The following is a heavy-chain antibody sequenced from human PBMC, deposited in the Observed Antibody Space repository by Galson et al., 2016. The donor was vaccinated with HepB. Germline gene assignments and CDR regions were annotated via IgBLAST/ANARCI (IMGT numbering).Heavy chain of an antibody. CDR3: ASGYSSGWYYFDS. D-gene: IGHD6-19*01. CDR1: GGTFSSYA. Sequence: SVKVSCKASGGTFSSYAISWVRQAPGQGLEWMGGIIPIFGTANYARKFQGRVTITADASTSTAYIELSSLRSEDTAVFYCASGYSSGWYYFDSWVQGTLVTVSS. J-gene: IGHJ4*02. V-gene: IGHV1-69*13. CDR2: IIPIFGTA.